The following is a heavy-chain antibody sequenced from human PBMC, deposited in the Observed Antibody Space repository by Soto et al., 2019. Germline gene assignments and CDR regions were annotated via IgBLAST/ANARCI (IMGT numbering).Heavy chain of an antibody. CDR2: IYHSGST. CDR3: ARVGLRLGELSLAGAFDI. J-gene: IGHJ3*02. V-gene: IGHV4-30-2*01. D-gene: IGHD3-16*02. Sequence: SETLSLTCAVSGGSISSGGYSWSWIRQPPGKGLEWIGYIYHSGSTYYNPSLKSRVTISVDRSKNQFSLKLSSVTAADTAVYYCARVGLRLGELSLAGAFDIWGQGTMVTVS. CDR1: GGSISSGGYS.